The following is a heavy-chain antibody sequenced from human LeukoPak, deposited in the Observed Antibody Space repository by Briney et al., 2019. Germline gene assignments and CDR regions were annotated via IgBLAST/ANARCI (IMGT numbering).Heavy chain of an antibody. CDR3: ASDSGYDSHYYYYMDV. Sequence: GGSLRLSCKVSGFIVSSNSWSWVRQAPGKGLEWVSYISSSGSTIYYADSVKGRFTISRDNAKNSLYLQMNSLRAEDTAVYYCASDSGYDSHYYYYMDVWGKGTTVTVSS. D-gene: IGHD5-12*01. CDR2: ISSSGSTI. V-gene: IGHV3-11*04. J-gene: IGHJ6*03. CDR1: GFIVSSNS.